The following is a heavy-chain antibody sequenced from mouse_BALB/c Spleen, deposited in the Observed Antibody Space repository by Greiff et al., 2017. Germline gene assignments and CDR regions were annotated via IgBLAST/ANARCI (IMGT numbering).Heavy chain of an antibody. Sequence: VQRVESGAELVRPGVSVKISCKGSGYTFTDYAMHWVKQSHAKSLEWIGVISTYYGDASYNQKFKGKATMTVDKSSSTAYMELARLTAEGSASYYCARGDGFAYWGEGTVVTVSA. V-gene: IGHV1S137*01. J-gene: IGHJ3*01. CDR3: ARGDGFAY. CDR1: GYTFTDYA. CDR2: ISTYYGDA.